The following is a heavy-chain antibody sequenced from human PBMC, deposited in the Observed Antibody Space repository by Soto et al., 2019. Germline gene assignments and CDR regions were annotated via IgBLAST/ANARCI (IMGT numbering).Heavy chain of an antibody. Sequence: GGSLRLSCAASGFTFSSYGMHWVRQAPGKGLEWVAVISYDGSNKYYADSVKGRFTISRDNSKNTLYLQMNSLRAEDTAVYYCAKDLRRRLRSGGSCYPDYWGQGTLVTVSS. D-gene: IGHD2-15*01. CDR2: ISYDGSNK. CDR3: AKDLRRRLRSGGSCYPDY. V-gene: IGHV3-30*18. CDR1: GFTFSSYG. J-gene: IGHJ4*02.